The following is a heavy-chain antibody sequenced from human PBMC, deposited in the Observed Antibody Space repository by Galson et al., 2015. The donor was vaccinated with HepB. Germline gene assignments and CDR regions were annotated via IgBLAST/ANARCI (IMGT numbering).Heavy chain of an antibody. CDR1: GGTFSSYA. CDR3: ARARRHCSGGSCYSTNDAFDI. J-gene: IGHJ3*02. Sequence: SVKVSCKASGGTFSSYAISWVRQAPGQGLEWMGGIIPIFGTANYAQKFQGRVTITADESTSTAYMELSSLRSEDTAVYYCARARRHCSGGSCYSTNDAFDIWGQGTMVTVSS. CDR2: IIPIFGTA. V-gene: IGHV1-69*13. D-gene: IGHD2-15*01.